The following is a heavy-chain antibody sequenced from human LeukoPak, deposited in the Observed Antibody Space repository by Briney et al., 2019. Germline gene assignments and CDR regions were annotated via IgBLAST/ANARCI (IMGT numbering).Heavy chain of an antibody. V-gene: IGHV3-43*02. CDR3: AKDNLPYSSGWYGY. J-gene: IGHJ4*02. CDR1: GFTFDDYA. Sequence: GGSLRLSCAASGFTFDDYAMHWVRQAPGKGLEWVSRISGDGGSTYYADSVKGRFTISRDNSKNSLYLQMNSLRTEDTALYYCAKDNLPYSSGWYGYWGQGTLVTVSS. D-gene: IGHD6-19*01. CDR2: ISGDGGST.